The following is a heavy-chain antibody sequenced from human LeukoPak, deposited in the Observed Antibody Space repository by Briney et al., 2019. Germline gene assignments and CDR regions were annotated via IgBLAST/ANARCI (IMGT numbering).Heavy chain of an antibody. CDR1: GGSISSSSYY. D-gene: IGHD3-10*01. V-gene: IGHV4-39*01. CDR3: ARLGVLWFGEFRGT. J-gene: IGHJ5*02. Sequence: PSETLSLTCTVSGGSISSSSYYWGWIRQPPGKGLEWIGSIYYSGSTYYNPSLKSRVTISVDTSKNQFSLKLSSVTAADTAVYYCARLGVLWFGEFRGTWGQGTLVTVSS. CDR2: IYYSGST.